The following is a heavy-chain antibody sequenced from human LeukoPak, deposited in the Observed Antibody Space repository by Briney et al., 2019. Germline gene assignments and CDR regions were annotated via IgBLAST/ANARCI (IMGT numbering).Heavy chain of an antibody. CDR1: GFTFSSYA. J-gene: IGHJ4*02. V-gene: IGHV3-23*01. Sequence: GGSLRLSCEASGFTFSSYAMSWVRQAPGKGLEWVSAISGSGGSTYYADPVKGRSTISRDNSKNTLYLQMNSLRAEDTAVFYCARGYCRGGSCYCDYWGQGTLVTVSS. CDR3: ARGYCRGGSCYCDY. CDR2: ISGSGGST. D-gene: IGHD2-15*01.